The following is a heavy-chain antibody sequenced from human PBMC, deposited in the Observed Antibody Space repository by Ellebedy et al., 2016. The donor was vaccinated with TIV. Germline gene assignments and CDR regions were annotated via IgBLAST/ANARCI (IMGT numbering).Heavy chain of an antibody. CDR3: ARARGIAAAGTVYYYMDV. CDR1: GFTFSSYG. CDR2: IWYDGSNK. Sequence: GGSLRLXXAASGFTFSSYGMHWVRQAPGKGLEWVAVIWYDGSNKYYADSVKGRFTISRDNSKNTLYLQMNSLRAEDTAVYYCARARGIAAAGTVYYYMDVWGKGTTVTVSS. V-gene: IGHV3-33*01. J-gene: IGHJ6*03. D-gene: IGHD6-13*01.